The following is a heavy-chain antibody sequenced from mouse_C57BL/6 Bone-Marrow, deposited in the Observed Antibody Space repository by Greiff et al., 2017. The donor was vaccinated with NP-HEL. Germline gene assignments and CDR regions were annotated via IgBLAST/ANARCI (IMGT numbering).Heavy chain of an antibody. D-gene: IGHD2-4*01. CDR3: TRNLYYDYGGFAY. Sequence: EVHLVESGGGLVQPGGSMKLSCAASGFTFSDAWMDWVRQSPEKGLEWVAEIRNKADNHANYYAESVKGRFTISRDDSKRMVYLQMHSLRAEDAGIYYCTRNLYYDYGGFAYWGQGTLVTVSA. V-gene: IGHV6-6*01. J-gene: IGHJ3*01. CDR2: IRNKADNHAN. CDR1: GFTFSDAW.